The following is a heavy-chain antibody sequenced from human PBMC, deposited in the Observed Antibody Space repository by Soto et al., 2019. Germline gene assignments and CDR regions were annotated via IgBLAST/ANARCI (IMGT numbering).Heavy chain of an antibody. CDR1: GYTFTNYG. V-gene: IGHV1-18*01. J-gene: IGHJ6*03. CDR3: ARVRQIVGYFYYYMDV. Sequence: VKVSCKASGYTFTNYGITWVRQAPGQGLEWMGWIGAYNGNTHYTERLQGRVTMTTDTSTSTAYMELRGLRSDDSAVYYCARVRQIVGYFYYYMDVWGNGTTVTVSS. D-gene: IGHD6-6*01. CDR2: IGAYNGNT.